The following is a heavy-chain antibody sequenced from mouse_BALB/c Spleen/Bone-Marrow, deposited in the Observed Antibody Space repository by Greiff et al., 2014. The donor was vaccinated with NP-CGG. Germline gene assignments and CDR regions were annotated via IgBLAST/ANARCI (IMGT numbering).Heavy chain of an antibody. CDR2: ISYSGST. CDR1: GYSITSDYA. CDR3: ARKALYYAMDY. Sequence: VQLQQSGPGLAKPSQSLSLTCTVTGYSITSDYAWNWIRQFPGNKLEWMGYISYSGSTSYNPSLKSRISITRDTSKNQFFLQLNSVTTEDTATYYCARKALYYAMDYWGQGTSVTVSS. V-gene: IGHV3-2*02. J-gene: IGHJ4*01.